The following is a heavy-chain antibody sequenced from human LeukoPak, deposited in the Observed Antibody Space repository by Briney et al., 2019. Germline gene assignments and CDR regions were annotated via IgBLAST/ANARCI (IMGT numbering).Heavy chain of an antibody. CDR3: ARVEDYYDSSGYSAWDY. CDR2: ISSSNSYI. CDR1: GFTFSTYS. D-gene: IGHD3-22*01. J-gene: IGHJ4*02. V-gene: IGHV3-21*01. Sequence: GGSLRLSCAASGFTFSTYSMTWDRQAPGKGLEWVSSISSSNSYIFYADSVKGRFTISRDNAKSSLYLQMNSLRAEDTAVYYCARVEDYYDSSGYSAWDYWGQGTLVTVSS.